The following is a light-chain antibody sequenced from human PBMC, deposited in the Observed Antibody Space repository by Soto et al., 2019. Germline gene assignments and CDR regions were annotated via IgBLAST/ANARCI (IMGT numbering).Light chain of an antibody. CDR1: QSVSSGY. V-gene: IGKV3-20*01. Sequence: EIVLKQSPGTLSLSPGERATLSCRASQSVSSGYLAWYQQKPGQAPRLLIYGASSRATGIPDRFSGSGSGTDFTLTSSRLEPEDFAVYYCQQYGSSPPTWTFGQGPKVEVK. CDR2: GAS. CDR3: QQYGSSPPTWT. J-gene: IGKJ1*01.